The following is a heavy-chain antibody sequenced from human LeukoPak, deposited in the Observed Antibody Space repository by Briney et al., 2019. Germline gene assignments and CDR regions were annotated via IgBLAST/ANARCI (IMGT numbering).Heavy chain of an antibody. D-gene: IGHD6-13*01. CDR2: ISAYNGNT. V-gene: IGHV1-18*01. CDR3: ERESGYSSSWHPNSFDY. CDR1: GYTFTSYG. Sequence: ASVKVSCKASGYTFTSYGISWVRPAPGQGLEWMGWISAYNGNTNYAQKLQGRVIMTTDTYTRTVYMELRSLRSDETPVADCERESGYSSSWHPNSFDYWGQGTLVTVSS. J-gene: IGHJ4*02.